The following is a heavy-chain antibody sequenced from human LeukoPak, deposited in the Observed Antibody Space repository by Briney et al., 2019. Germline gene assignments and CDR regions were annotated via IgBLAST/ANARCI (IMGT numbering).Heavy chain of an antibody. CDR2: IYTSGST. CDR3: ARTDTAGRVGY. D-gene: IGHD2-2*02. V-gene: IGHV4-4*07. Sequence: SETLSLTCTVSGGSISSYYWSWIRQPAGKGLEWIGRIYTSGSTNYNPSLKSRVTISVDKSKNQFSLKLSSVTAADTAVYYCARTDTAGRVGYWGQGTLVTVSS. J-gene: IGHJ4*02. CDR1: GGSISSYY.